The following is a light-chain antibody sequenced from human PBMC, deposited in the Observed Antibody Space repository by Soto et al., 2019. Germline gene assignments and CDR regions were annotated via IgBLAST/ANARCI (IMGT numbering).Light chain of an antibody. CDR1: QSISSY. J-gene: IGKJ2*01. CDR2: AAS. CDR3: QQSYSTPYT. Sequence: DIQMTQSPSSLSASVGDRVTITCRASQSISSYLNWYQQKPGKAPKLLIYAASSLQSGVPSRFSGSGSGTDFTLTSSSRQPEDFATYYCQQSYSTPYTFGKGTKLEIK. V-gene: IGKV1-39*01.